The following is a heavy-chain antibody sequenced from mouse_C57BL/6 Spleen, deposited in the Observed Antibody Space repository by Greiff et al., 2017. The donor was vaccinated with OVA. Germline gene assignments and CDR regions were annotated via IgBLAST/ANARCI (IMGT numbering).Heavy chain of an antibody. CDR1: GYTFTSYW. Sequence: QVQLQQPGAELVRPGTSVKLSCKASGYTFTSYWMHWVKQRPGQGLEWIGVIDPSDSYTNYNQKFKGKATLTVDTSSSTAYMQLSSLTSEDSAVYYCARRTAQASYYYAMDYWGQGNSVTVSS. D-gene: IGHD3-2*02. CDR2: IDPSDSYT. J-gene: IGHJ4*01. CDR3: ARRTAQASYYYAMDY. V-gene: IGHV1-59*01.